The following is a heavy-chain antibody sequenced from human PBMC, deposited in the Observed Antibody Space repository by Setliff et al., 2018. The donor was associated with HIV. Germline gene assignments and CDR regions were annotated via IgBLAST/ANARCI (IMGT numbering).Heavy chain of an antibody. CDR1: GGSISSGGYY. V-gene: IGHV4-31*03. Sequence: PSETLSLTCSVSGGSISSGGYYWSWIRQHPGKGLEWSGYIYYSGSTYYNPSLKSRVTISVDTSKNQFYLILSSVTAADTAVYYCARSTRSATPFFDYWGQGTLVTVSS. D-gene: IGHD2-2*02. CDR2: IYYSGST. J-gene: IGHJ4*02. CDR3: ARSTRSATPFFDY.